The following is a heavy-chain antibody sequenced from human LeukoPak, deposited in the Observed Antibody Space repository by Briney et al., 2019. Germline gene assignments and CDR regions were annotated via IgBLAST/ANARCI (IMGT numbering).Heavy chain of an antibody. Sequence: PGGSLRLSCAASGFTFSSYGMHWVRQAPGKGLEWVAVISYDGSNKYYADSVKGRFTISRDNSKNTLYLQMNSLRAEDTAVYYCAKPVYGSGSYYYYYYYGMDVWGQGTTVTVSS. D-gene: IGHD3-10*01. CDR3: AKPVYGSGSYYYYYYYGMDV. CDR1: GFTFSSYG. J-gene: IGHJ6*02. CDR2: ISYDGSNK. V-gene: IGHV3-30*18.